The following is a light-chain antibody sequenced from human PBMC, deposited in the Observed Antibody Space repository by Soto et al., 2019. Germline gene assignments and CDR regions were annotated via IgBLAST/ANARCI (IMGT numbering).Light chain of an antibody. Sequence: EVVLTQSPGTLSFSPGDRASLSCGASQNLSRYFLACYQHKPGQAPRLLISGASRRATGIPDRFSGAGSGTDFTLTISRLEPEDFALYYCQQHDILPITFGQGTRLEI. V-gene: IGKV3-20*01. CDR2: GAS. CDR1: QNLSRYF. CDR3: QQHDILPIT. J-gene: IGKJ5*01.